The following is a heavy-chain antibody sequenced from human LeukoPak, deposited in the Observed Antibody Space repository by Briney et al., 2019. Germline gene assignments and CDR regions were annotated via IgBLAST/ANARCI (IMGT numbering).Heavy chain of an antibody. CDR2: ISYDGSNK. CDR3: AKAFYLTAGWFDP. CDR1: GFTFSTYV. J-gene: IGHJ5*02. D-gene: IGHD2-21*02. V-gene: IGHV3-30*04. Sequence: GSLRLSCAASGFTFSTYVIYWVRQAPGKGLEWVAVISYDGSNKYYADSVKGRFTISRDNSKNTLYLQMNSLRAEDTAVYYCAKAFYLTAGWFDPWGQGTLVTVSS.